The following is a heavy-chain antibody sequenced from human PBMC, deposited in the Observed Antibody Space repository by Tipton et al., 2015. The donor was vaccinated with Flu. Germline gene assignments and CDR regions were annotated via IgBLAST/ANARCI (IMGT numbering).Heavy chain of an antibody. D-gene: IGHD3-10*01. Sequence: AGLVKPSETLSLTCAVYGGSFSGYYWSWIRQPPGKGLAWIGEINHSGSTNYNPSLKSRVTISVDTSKNQFSLKLSSVTAADTAVYYCARRTKGTMVRGVIVNWFDPWGQGTLVTVSS. V-gene: IGHV4-34*01. CDR2: INHSGST. J-gene: IGHJ5*02. CDR1: GGSFSGYY. CDR3: ARRTKGTMVRGVIVNWFDP.